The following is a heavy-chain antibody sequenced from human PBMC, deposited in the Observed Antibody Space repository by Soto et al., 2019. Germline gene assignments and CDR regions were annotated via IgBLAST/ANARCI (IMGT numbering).Heavy chain of an antibody. CDR1: GGSISGYY. V-gene: IGHV4-59*01. D-gene: IGHD6-6*01. CDR3: ARAGRSSSKTVFDY. CDR2: ISYSGSP. J-gene: IGHJ4*02. Sequence: SETLSLTCTVSGGSISGYYWSWIRQPPGKGLQWIGHISYSGSPNYNPSLKSRVTISLDTSQNQFSLKLSSVTAADTAVYYCARAGRSSSKTVFDYWGQGTLVTVSS.